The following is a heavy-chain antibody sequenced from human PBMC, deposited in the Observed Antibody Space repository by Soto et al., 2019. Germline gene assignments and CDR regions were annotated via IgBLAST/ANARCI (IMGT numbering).Heavy chain of an antibody. V-gene: IGHV1-3*01. D-gene: IGHD3-22*01. CDR2: FNAGNGYT. CDR1: GYAFTGYA. CDR3: ARGDYYDSSGLDL. J-gene: IGHJ5*02. Sequence: QAHLVQSGAEVRKPGASVKLSCTAAGYAFTGYAIHWVRQAPGQGLEWMGWFNAGNGYTKFSQNFQGRVSVTRDTSSSMAYMELSSLRFEDTAVYYCARGDYYDSSGLDLWGQGTLVTVSS.